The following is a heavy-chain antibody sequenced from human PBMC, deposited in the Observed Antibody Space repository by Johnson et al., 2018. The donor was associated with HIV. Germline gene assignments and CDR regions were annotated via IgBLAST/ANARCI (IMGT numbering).Heavy chain of an antibody. D-gene: IGHD3-3*01. J-gene: IGHJ3*02. V-gene: IGHV3-20*01. CDR3: AKVTIFGVVIDHDAFDI. Sequence: VQVVESGGGVARPGGSLRLSCVASGFTFDDYGMNWVRQAPGKGLEWVSGITWNGGSIHYADSVKGRFTISRDNARKSLYLQMNSLRAEDTALYHCAKVTIFGVVIDHDAFDIWGQGAMVTVSS. CDR1: GFTFDDYG. CDR2: ITWNGGSI.